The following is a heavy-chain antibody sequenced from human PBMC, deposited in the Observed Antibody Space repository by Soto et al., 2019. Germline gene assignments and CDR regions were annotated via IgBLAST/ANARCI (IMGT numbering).Heavy chain of an antibody. D-gene: IGHD2-15*01. CDR3: ARAYSDAFDI. CDR2: ISSSGTGI. J-gene: IGHJ3*02. Sequence: GGSLRLSCAASGLTFRDYYMTWIRQALGKGLEWVSYISSSGTGIYYADSVKGRFTISRDNAKNSLYLQMSSLRAEDTAVYYCARAYSDAFDIWGQGTMVTVSS. V-gene: IGHV3-11*01. CDR1: GLTFRDYY.